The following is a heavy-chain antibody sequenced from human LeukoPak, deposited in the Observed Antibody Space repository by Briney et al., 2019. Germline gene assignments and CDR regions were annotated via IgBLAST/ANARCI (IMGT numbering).Heavy chain of an antibody. CDR3: TPRRVSRSS. J-gene: IGHJ4*02. D-gene: IGHD6-13*01. CDR1: GFTFSNAW. V-gene: IGHV3-15*01. CDR2: VKSKTDGGTT. Sequence: RGPLRLSCAASGFTFSNAWMNWVRQAPGKGLEWVGRVKSKTDGGTTDYAAPVKGRFTISRDDSKNTLYLQMDSLKTEDTAVYYCTPRRVSRSSRGQGTLVTVSS.